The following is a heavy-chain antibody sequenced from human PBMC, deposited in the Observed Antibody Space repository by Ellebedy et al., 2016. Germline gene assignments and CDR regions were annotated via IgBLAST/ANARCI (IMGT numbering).Heavy chain of an antibody. CDR2: ISGCASDRT. Sequence: GGSLRLXXAASGFTFKHYAMSWVRQPPGKGLEWVSAISGCASDRTYYADSARGRFTISRDNSKNTLFLQMNSLRADDTAVYYCAKDWQRWLERQEYYFDSWGQGTLVTVSS. CDR3: AKDWQRWLERQEYYFDS. CDR1: GFTFKHYA. J-gene: IGHJ4*02. D-gene: IGHD6-19*01. V-gene: IGHV3-23*01.